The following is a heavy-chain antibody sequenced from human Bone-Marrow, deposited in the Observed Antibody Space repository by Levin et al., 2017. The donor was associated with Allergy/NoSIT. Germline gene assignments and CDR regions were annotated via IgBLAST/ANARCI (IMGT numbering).Heavy chain of an antibody. D-gene: IGHD6-13*01. Sequence: PGGSLRLSCAASGFTFSSYGMHWVRQAPGKGLEWVAVISYDGSNKYYADSVKGRFTISRDNSKNTLYLQMNSLRAEDTAVYYCAKTSIAAAGSRLAYRYNWFDPWGQGTLVTVSS. J-gene: IGHJ5*02. CDR2: ISYDGSNK. CDR3: AKTSIAAAGSRLAYRYNWFDP. CDR1: GFTFSSYG. V-gene: IGHV3-30*18.